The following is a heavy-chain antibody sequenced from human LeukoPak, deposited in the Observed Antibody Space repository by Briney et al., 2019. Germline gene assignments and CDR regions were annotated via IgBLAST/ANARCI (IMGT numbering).Heavy chain of an antibody. CDR1: GFTFSSYS. CDR2: IKPDGSEK. CDR3: ARDTPEYFQH. Sequence: GGSLRLSCAASGFTFSSYSMNWVRQAPGKGLEWVANIKPDGSEKFYVDSVKGRFTISRDNARNSLYLQMNSLRAEDTAVYYCARDTPEYFQHWGQGTLVTVSS. J-gene: IGHJ1*01. V-gene: IGHV3-7*01.